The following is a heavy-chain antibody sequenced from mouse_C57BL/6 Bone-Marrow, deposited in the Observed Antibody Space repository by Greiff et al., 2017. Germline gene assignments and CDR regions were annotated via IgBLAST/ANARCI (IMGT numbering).Heavy chain of an antibody. CDR1: GYTFTDYY. Sequence: VQLQQSGPVLVKPGASVKMSCKASGYTFTDYYMNWVKQSHGKSLEWIGVINPYNGGTSYNQKFKGKATLTVDKSSSTAYMELNSLTSEDSAVYYCARNGYFYVSSGYWGQGTTLTVSA. D-gene: IGHD1-1*01. J-gene: IGHJ2*01. V-gene: IGHV1-19*01. CDR3: ARNGYFYVSSGY. CDR2: INPYNGGT.